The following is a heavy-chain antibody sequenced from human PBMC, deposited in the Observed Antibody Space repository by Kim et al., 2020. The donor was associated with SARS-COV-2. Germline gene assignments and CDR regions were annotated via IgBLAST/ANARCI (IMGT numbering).Heavy chain of an antibody. D-gene: IGHD6-13*01. Sequence: GGSLRLSCAASGFSFSGYAMRWARQAPGKGLEWVAFITYDGGDKYHADSVKGRFTISRDNSKNTLFLQMNSLRVDDTDVYYCAKIRCGSRWFLDDWGQGTLVTVSS. J-gene: IGHJ4*02. CDR2: ITYDGGDK. CDR1: GFSFSGYA. CDR3: AKIRCGSRWFLDD. V-gene: IGHV3-30*18.